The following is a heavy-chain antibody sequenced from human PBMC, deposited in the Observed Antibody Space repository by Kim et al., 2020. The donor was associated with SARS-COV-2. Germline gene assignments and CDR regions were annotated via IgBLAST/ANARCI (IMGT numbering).Heavy chain of an antibody. V-gene: IGHV3-7*01. CDR2: IKQDGSEK. Sequence: GGSLRLSCAASGFTFSSYWMSWVRQAPGKGLEWVANIKQDGSEKYYVDSVKGRFTISRDNAKNSLYLQMNSLRAEDTAVYYCARSFGYSSGWYSQHWGQGTLVTVSS. J-gene: IGHJ1*01. CDR1: GFTFSSYW. CDR3: ARSFGYSSGWYSQH. D-gene: IGHD6-19*01.